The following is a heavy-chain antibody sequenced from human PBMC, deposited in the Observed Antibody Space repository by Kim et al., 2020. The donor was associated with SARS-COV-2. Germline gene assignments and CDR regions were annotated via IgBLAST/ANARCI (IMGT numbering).Heavy chain of an antibody. CDR3: ARRIAAAGWGWYFDL. V-gene: IGHV1-18*01. D-gene: IGHD6-13*01. CDR1: GYTFTSYG. CDR2: ISAYNGNT. J-gene: IGHJ2*01. Sequence: ASVKVSCKASGYTFTSYGISWVRQAPGQGLEWMGWISAYNGNTNYAQKLQGRVTMTTDTSTSTAYMELRSLRSDDTAVYYCARRIAAAGWGWYFDLWGRGTLVTVSS.